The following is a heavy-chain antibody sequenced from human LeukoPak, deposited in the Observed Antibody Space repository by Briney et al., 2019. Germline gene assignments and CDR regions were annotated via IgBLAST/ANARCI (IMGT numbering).Heavy chain of an antibody. CDR2: IYYSGST. CDR1: GGSISSYY. CDR3: ARSDMITFGGVIVPFDY. J-gene: IGHJ4*02. V-gene: IGHV4-59*01. D-gene: IGHD3-16*02. Sequence: SETLSLTCTVSGGSISSYYWSWIRQPPGKGLEWIGYIYYSGSTNYNPSLKSRVTISVDTSKNQFSLKLSSVTAADTAVYYCARSDMITFGGVIVPFDYWDQGTLVTVSS.